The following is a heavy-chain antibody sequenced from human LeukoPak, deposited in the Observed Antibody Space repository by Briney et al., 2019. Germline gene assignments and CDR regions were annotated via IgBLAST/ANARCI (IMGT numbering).Heavy chain of an antibody. Sequence: GASVKVSCKASGYTFTSYDINWVRQATGQGLEWMGWMNPNRGNTGYAQKFQGRVTMTRNTSISTAYMELSSLRSEDTAVFYCARGTGYCSGGSCYYQKNWFDPWGQGTLVTVSS. CDR1: GYTFTSYD. CDR3: ARGTGYCSGGSCYYQKNWFDP. CDR2: MNPNRGNT. D-gene: IGHD2-15*01. V-gene: IGHV1-8*01. J-gene: IGHJ5*02.